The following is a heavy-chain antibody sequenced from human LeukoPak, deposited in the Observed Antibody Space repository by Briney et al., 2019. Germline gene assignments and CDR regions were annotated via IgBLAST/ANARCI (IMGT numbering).Heavy chain of an antibody. V-gene: IGHV4-34*01. J-gene: IGHJ4*02. D-gene: IGHD4-17*01. CDR1: GGSFSGYY. CDR2: INHSGST. Sequence: SETLSLTCAVYGGSFSGYYWSWIRQPPGKGLEWIGEINHSGSTNYNPSLKSRGTISVDTSKNQFSLKLSSVTAAATAVYYCASSTRSATVTTIDYWGQGTLVTVSS. CDR3: ASSTRSATVTTIDY.